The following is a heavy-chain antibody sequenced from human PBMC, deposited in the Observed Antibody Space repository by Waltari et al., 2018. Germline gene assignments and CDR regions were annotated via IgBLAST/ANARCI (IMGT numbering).Heavy chain of an antibody. Sequence: QVQLVQSGAEVKKPGSSVKVSCKASGAPLSSYTISWVRQAPGQGLEWMGRIIPILGIANYAKKFQGRVTITAYKSTSTAYMELSSLRSEDTAVYYCAIHFYDSSGYYGYWGQGTLVTVSS. V-gene: IGHV1-69*02. D-gene: IGHD3-22*01. J-gene: IGHJ4*02. CDR3: AIHFYDSSGYYGY. CDR2: IIPILGIA. CDR1: GAPLSSYT.